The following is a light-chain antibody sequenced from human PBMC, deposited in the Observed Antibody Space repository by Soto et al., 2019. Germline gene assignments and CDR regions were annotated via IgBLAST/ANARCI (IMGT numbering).Light chain of an antibody. CDR1: QSISPW. Sequence: DIQMTQSPSSLSASVGDRVTITCRASQSISPWLAWYQQKPGKAPKLLIYGASSLEGGVPSRFSGSGSGTDFTLTISSLQPDDFATYYCQQYSSSATVGQGPKVDIK. CDR2: GAS. CDR3: QQYSSSAT. J-gene: IGKJ1*01. V-gene: IGKV1-5*01.